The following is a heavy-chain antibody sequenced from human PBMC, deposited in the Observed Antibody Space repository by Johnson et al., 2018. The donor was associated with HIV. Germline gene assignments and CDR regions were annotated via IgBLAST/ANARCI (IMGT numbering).Heavy chain of an antibody. CDR1: GFTFSSYA. D-gene: IGHD3-3*01. V-gene: IGHV3-30-3*01. J-gene: IGHJ3*02. Sequence: QVQLVESGGGVVQPWKSLRLSCAASGFTFSSYAMHWVRQAPGKGLEWVAVISYDGSNKYYADSVKGRFTISRDNSKNTLYLQMSSLRAEDTAVYYCARPLQFLEWSDAFYMWGQGTMVTVSS. CDR3: ARPLQFLEWSDAFYM. CDR2: ISYDGSNK.